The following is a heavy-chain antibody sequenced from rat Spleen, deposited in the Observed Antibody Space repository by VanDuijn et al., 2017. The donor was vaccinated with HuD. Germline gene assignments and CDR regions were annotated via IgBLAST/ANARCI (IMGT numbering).Heavy chain of an antibody. J-gene: IGHJ2*01. CDR2: IRYDGSST. V-gene: IGHV5-7*01. Sequence: EVQLVESGGGLVQPGRSLKLPCATSGFTFSDYYMAWVRQAPTKGLEWVAAIRYDGSSTYYRDSVKGRFTISRDNAKSTLFLQMDSLGSEDTATYYCARRHYGYTDYFDYWGQGVMVTVSS. CDR1: GFTFSDYY. CDR3: ARRHYGYTDYFDY. D-gene: IGHD1-11*01.